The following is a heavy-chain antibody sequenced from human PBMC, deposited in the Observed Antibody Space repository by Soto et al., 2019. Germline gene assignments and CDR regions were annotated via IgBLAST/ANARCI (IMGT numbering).Heavy chain of an antibody. CDR2: IRSKANSYAT. J-gene: IGHJ4*02. Sequence: EVQLVESGGGLVQPGGSLKLSCAASGLTFSGSAMHWVRQASGKGLEWVGRIRSKANSYATAYAASVKGRFTISRDDSKNTAYLQMNSLKTEDTAVYYCTRAPRDIAVAGTGNYWGQGTLVTVSS. CDR3: TRAPRDIAVAGTGNY. V-gene: IGHV3-73*02. D-gene: IGHD6-19*01. CDR1: GLTFSGSA.